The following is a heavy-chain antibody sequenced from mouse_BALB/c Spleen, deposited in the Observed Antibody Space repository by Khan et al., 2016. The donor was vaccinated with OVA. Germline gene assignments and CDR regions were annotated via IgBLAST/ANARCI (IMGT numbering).Heavy chain of an antibody. CDR2: ILPGSGST. Sequence: QVQLKQSGAELMKPGASVKISCKATGYTFSNYWIEWVKQRPGHGLEWIGEILPGSGSTNYNERFKGKATFTSDKSSNTAYMQLSSLTSEDSAVYFCARVKHSRRDSFEYGGQGTILTVSS. CDR3: ARVKHSRRDSFEY. D-gene: IGHD3-1*01. V-gene: IGHV1-9*01. CDR1: GYTFSNYW. J-gene: IGHJ2*01.